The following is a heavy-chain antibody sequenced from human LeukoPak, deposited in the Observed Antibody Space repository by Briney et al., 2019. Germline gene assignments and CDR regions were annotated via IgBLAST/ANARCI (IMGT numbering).Heavy chain of an antibody. CDR2: ISGSGGST. J-gene: IGHJ4*02. V-gene: IGHV3-23*01. Sequence: PGGSLRLSCAASEFTFSSYAMNCVRQAPGKGLEWVSGISGSGGSTYYADSVKGRFTISRDNSKNTLYLQMNNLRAEDTAVYYCAKETSSWAYYFDYWGQGTLVTVSS. CDR1: EFTFSSYA. CDR3: AKETSSWAYYFDY. D-gene: IGHD6-13*01.